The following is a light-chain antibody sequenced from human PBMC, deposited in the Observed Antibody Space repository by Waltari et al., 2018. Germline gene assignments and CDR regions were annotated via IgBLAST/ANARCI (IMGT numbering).Light chain of an antibody. CDR1: KSLLHSNGYNY. CDR2: LGS. J-gene: IGKJ1*01. Sequence: DIVVTQSPLSLPVPPGEPASTSCRSSKSLLHSNGYNYLDWYLQKPGQSPQLLIYLGSNRASGVPDRFSGSGSGTDFTLKISRVEAEDVGVYYCMQSLRALWTFGQGTKVEIK. V-gene: IGKV2-28*01. CDR3: MQSLRALWT.